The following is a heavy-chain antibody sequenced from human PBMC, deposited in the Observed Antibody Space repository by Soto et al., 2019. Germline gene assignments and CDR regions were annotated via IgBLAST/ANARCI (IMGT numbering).Heavy chain of an antibody. D-gene: IGHD2-8*01. Sequence: QPGGSLRLSCAASGFTFSSYAMSWVRQAPGKGLEWVSAISGSGGSTYYADSVKGRFTVSRDNSKNTVYLQMNSLRAEETAAYYSAKTTRYCTNGVCHTGYFDYWGQGTLVTVSS. V-gene: IGHV3-23*01. CDR1: GFTFSSYA. CDR3: AKTTRYCTNGVCHTGYFDY. J-gene: IGHJ4*02. CDR2: ISGSGGST.